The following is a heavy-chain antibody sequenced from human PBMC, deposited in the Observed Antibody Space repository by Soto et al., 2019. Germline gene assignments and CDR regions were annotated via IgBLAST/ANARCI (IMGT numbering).Heavy chain of an antibody. CDR1: GFTFSSYG. CDR2: ISYDGSNK. CDR3: AKLYCGYDYEGDY. D-gene: IGHD5-12*01. J-gene: IGHJ4*02. Sequence: QVQLVESGGGVVQPGRSLRLSCAASGFTFSSYGMHWVRQAPGKGLEWVAVISYDGSNKYYADSVKGRFTISRDNSKNTLYLQMNSLRAEDTAVYYCAKLYCGYDYEGDYWGQGTLVTVSS. V-gene: IGHV3-30*18.